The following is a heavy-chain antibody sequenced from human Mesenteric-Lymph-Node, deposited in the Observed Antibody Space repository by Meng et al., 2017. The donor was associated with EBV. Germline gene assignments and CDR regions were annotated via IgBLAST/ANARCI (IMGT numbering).Heavy chain of an antibody. Sequence: QNTLKESGPTLIRPTQTPPPTCTLSGFSIGTTGVAVGWIRQPPGQALEWLALIYWDGEKHYSPSLKSRLTITKDTSKNQVILTMTKVYPVDTATYYCAHSFTTSGNWFDYWGQGALVTVSS. V-gene: IGHV2-5*02. D-gene: IGHD2/OR15-2a*01. CDR1: GFSIGTTGVA. CDR3: AHSFTTSGNWFDY. J-gene: IGHJ5*01. CDR2: IYWDGEK.